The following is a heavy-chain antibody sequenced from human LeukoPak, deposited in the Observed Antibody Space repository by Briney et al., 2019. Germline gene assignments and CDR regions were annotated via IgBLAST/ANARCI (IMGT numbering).Heavy chain of an antibody. V-gene: IGHV1-69*13. Sequence: GASVKVSCKASGGTFSSYAISWVRQAPGQGLEWMGGIIPIFGTANYAQKFQGRVTITADESTSTAYMELSSLRSEDTAVYYCAIWPRPYYDFWSGYDVFDYWGQGTPVTVSS. CDR2: IIPIFGTA. D-gene: IGHD3-3*01. CDR3: AIWPRPYYDFWSGYDVFDY. J-gene: IGHJ4*02. CDR1: GGTFSSYA.